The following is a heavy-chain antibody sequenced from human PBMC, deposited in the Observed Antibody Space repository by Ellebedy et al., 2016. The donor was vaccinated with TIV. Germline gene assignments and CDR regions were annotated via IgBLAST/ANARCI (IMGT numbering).Heavy chain of an antibody. CDR2: ISGSGGNT. D-gene: IGHD4-23*01. CDR3: AREPVGVGPAFDI. J-gene: IGHJ3*02. CDR1: GFTFSSYA. V-gene: IGHV3-23*01. Sequence: GESLKISCAASGFTFSSYAMCWVRQAPGKGLEWVSSISGSGGNTYYADSVKGRFTISRDNSKDTLYLQVNSLRAEDTAVYYCAREPVGVGPAFDIWGQGTMVTVSS.